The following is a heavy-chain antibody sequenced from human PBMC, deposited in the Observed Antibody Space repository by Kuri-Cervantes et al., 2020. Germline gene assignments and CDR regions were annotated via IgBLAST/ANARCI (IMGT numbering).Heavy chain of an antibody. Sequence: SETLSLTCTVSGGSISSSSYYWGWIRQPPGKGLEWIGSIYYSGSTYYNPSLKSRVTISVDTSKNQFSLKLSSVTAADTAVYYCARHRLEWGSGSRYYYGMDVWGQGTMVTVSS. D-gene: IGHD3-10*01. J-gene: IGHJ6*02. CDR1: GGSISSSSYY. V-gene: IGHV4-39*01. CDR3: ARHRLEWGSGSRYYYGMDV. CDR2: IYYSGST.